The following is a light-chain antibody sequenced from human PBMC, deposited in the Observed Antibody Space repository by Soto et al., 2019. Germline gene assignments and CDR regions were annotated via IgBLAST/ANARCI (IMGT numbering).Light chain of an antibody. J-gene: IGKJ3*01. CDR1: QSISTY. V-gene: IGKV1-39*01. CDR3: QQSSTIPLT. Sequence: DIQMTQSPSSLSASVGDGVTITCRASQSISTYLHWYQHKPGKAPKLLIYAASTLQSGVPSRFSGSGSDTDFTLTISSLQPEDFATYYCQQSSTIPLTFGPGTKVDIK. CDR2: AAS.